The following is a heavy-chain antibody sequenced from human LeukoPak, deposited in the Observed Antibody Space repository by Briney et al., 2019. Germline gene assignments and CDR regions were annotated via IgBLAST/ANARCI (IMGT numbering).Heavy chain of an antibody. CDR2: IYPGDSDT. V-gene: IGHV5-51*01. D-gene: IGHD2-2*02. J-gene: IGHJ4*02. CDR3: ARVPTIQDFDY. Sequence: GESLKISCKGSGYSFTSYWIGWVRQMPGKGLEWMGIIYPGDSDTRYSPSFKGQVTISADKSISTAYLQWSSLKASDTAIYYCARVPTIQDFDYWGQGTLVTVSS. CDR1: GYSFTSYW.